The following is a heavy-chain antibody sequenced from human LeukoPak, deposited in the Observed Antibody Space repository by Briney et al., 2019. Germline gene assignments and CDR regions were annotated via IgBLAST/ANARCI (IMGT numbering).Heavy chain of an antibody. CDR2: IYYSGST. J-gene: IGHJ4*02. CDR3: ASAEYDIGWFDD. Sequence: ETLSLTWTVSCRSVSTYYWDWVRQPPGEWLEWIGYIYYSGSTKYNPSIKSRVPISADTSKKQLSLKLSTATAADTAMYYCASAEYDIGWFDDWGQGIMVTVSS. CDR1: CRSVSTYY. D-gene: IGHD2/OR15-2a*01. V-gene: IGHV4-59*02.